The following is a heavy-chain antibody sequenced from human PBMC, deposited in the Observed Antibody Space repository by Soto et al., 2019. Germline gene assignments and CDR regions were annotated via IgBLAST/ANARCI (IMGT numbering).Heavy chain of an antibody. CDR2: INSDGSRT. Sequence: EVQLVESGGGLVPPGESLRLSCAASGFTFSSYWMHWVRQAPGKGLVWVSRINSDGSRTNHADSVKGRFTVSRDNAKNTQYLQMNSLRAEDTAVYYCARVLTGSWNWFDPWGQGTLVTVSS. J-gene: IGHJ5*02. D-gene: IGHD6-13*01. CDR1: GFTFSSYW. CDR3: ARVLTGSWNWFDP. V-gene: IGHV3-74*01.